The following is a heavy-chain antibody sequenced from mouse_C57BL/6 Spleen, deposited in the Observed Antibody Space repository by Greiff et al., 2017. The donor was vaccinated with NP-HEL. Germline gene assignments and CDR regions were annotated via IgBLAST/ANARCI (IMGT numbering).Heavy chain of an antibody. V-gene: IGHV1-76*01. CDR3: ARRGYLDWYFDV. J-gene: IGHJ1*03. Sequence: QVQLQQSGAELVRPGASVKLSCKASGYTFPDYYINWVKQRPGQGLEWIARIYPGSGNTYYNEKFKGKATLTAEKSSSTAYMQLSSLTSEDSAVYFCARRGYLDWYFDVWGTGTTVTVSS. CDR1: GYTFPDYY. CDR2: IYPGSGNT.